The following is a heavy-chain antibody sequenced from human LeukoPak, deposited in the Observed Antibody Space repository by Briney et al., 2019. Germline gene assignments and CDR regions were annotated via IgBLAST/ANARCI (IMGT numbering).Heavy chain of an antibody. J-gene: IGHJ4*02. CDR2: ISYDGSDK. V-gene: IGHV3-30-3*01. CDR3: ASGLD. CDR1: GFTFSRYA. Sequence: GGSLRLSCAASGFTFSRYALHWVRQAPGKGPEWVAVISYDGSDKEYADSVKGRFTISRDNAKNTLYLQMNSLRAEDAAVYYCASGLDWGQGTLVTVSS.